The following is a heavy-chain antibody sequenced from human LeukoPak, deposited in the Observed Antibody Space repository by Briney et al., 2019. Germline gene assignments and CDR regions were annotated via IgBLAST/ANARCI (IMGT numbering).Heavy chain of an antibody. V-gene: IGHV1-2*02. CDR3: ARDRRVVVVPAAPSTRFDP. J-gene: IGHJ5*02. CDR1: GYTFAGYY. D-gene: IGHD2-2*01. Sequence: ASVKVSCKASGYTFAGYYMHWVRQAPGQGLEWMGWINPNSGGTNYAQKFQGRVTMTRDTPISTAYMELSRLRSDDTAVYYCARDRRVVVVPAAPSTRFDPWGQGTLVTVSS. CDR2: INPNSGGT.